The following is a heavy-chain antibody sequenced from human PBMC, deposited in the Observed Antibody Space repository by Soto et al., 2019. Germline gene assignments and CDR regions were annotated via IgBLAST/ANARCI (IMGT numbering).Heavy chain of an antibody. V-gene: IGHV4-34*01. CDR2: INHSGST. D-gene: IGHD3-10*01. CDR1: GGSFSGYY. J-gene: IGHJ5*02. Sequence: SETLSLTCAVYGGSFSGYYWSWIRQPPGKGLEWIGEINHSGSTNYNPSLKSRVTISVDTSKNQFSLKLSSVTAADTAVYYCARGKITYYYGSGTSLGWFDPWGQGTLVTVSS. CDR3: ARGKITYYYGSGTSLGWFDP.